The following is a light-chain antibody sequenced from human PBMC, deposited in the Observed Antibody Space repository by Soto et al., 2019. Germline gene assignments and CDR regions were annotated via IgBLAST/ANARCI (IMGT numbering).Light chain of an antibody. J-gene: IGKJ1*01. CDR1: EYVNNN. Sequence: EIVMTQSPANLSVSPGERAMLSCRASEYVNNNLAWYQQKPGQAPRLLIFGASTRATDTPARFSGSGSGTEFTLTISSPQSADSAVYYCQQYKKWPPWTFGQGTKVEIK. CDR3: QQYKKWPPWT. CDR2: GAS. V-gene: IGKV3-15*01.